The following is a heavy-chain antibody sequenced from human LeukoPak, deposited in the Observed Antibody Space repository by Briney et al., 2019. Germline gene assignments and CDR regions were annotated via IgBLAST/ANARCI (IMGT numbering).Heavy chain of an antibody. Sequence: GGSLRLSCGASGFRFNYYGMNWVRQAPGKGLVWVSFINVDGTTKTYADSVKGRFTISKDNDKNTLYLQMNSLRAEDTAVYYCVAGDLVATAQAGYWGQGTLVTVSS. CDR2: INVDGTTK. CDR1: GFRFNYYG. V-gene: IGHV3-74*03. D-gene: IGHD4-23*01. CDR3: VAGDLVATAQAGY. J-gene: IGHJ4*02.